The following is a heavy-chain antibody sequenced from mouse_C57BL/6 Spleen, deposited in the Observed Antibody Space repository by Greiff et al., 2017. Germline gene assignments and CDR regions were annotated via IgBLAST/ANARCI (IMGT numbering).Heavy chain of an antibody. D-gene: IGHD1-1*01. CDR2: IYPGDGDT. V-gene: IGHV1-82*01. CDR3: AGSYVSPTFAY. J-gene: IGHJ2*01. CDR1: GYAFSSSW. Sequence: VQLQESGPELVKPGASVKISCKASGYAFSSSWMNWVKQRPGKGLEWIGRIYPGDGDTNYNGKFKGKATLTADKSSSTAYMQLSSLTSEDSAVYFCAGSYVSPTFAYWGQGTTLTVSS.